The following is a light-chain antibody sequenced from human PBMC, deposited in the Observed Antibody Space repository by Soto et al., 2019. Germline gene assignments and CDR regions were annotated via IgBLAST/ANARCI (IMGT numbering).Light chain of an antibody. CDR3: ESYVGDNTVV. V-gene: IGLV2-8*01. Sequence: QSALTQPPSASGSPGQSVTISCTGTSSDVGGYNFVSWYQQYPGKAPKLIIYEVTKRPSGVPARFSGSKSGNTASLTVSGLQAEDEADYYCESYVGDNTVVFGGGTKLTVL. CDR2: EVT. J-gene: IGLJ2*01. CDR1: SSDVGGYNF.